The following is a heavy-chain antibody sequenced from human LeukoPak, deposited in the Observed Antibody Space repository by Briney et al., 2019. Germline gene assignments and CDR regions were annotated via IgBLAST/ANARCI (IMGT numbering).Heavy chain of an antibody. D-gene: IGHD3-22*01. V-gene: IGHV3-23*01. CDR2: ISGSGGST. Sequence: PGGSLRLSCAASGFTFSSYAMSWVRQAPGKGLEWVSAISGSGGSTYYADSVKGRFTISRDNSKNTLYLQMNSLRAEDTAVYYCAKDQGSGYSVFPYYFDHWGQGTLVTVSS. CDR3: AKDQGSGYSVFPYYFDH. CDR1: GFTFSSYA. J-gene: IGHJ4*02.